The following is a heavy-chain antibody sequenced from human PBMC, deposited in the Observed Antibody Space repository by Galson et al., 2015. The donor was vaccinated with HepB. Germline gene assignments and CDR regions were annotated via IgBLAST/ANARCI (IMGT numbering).Heavy chain of an antibody. CDR3: AKGYGLFDS. D-gene: IGHD5-18*01. Sequence: SLRLSCATSGFAFDTHAMSWVRQAPGRGLQWISGISGNGDSTFYADSVKGRFTASRDNSNNMLYLQMNSLRAEDAGLYFCAKGYGLFDSWGQGILVTVSS. CDR2: ISGNGDST. V-gene: IGHV3-23*01. CDR1: GFAFDTHA. J-gene: IGHJ5*01.